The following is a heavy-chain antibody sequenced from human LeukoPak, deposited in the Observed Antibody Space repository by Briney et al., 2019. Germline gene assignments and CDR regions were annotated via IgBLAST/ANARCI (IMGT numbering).Heavy chain of an antibody. CDR1: GFTFSSYW. J-gene: IGHJ4*02. CDR2: IKEDGSEK. Sequence: GGSLRLSCAASGFTFSSYWMSWVRQAPGKGLEWVANIKEDGSEKYYVDSVKGRFTISRDNAKNSLYLQMNSLRAEDTAVYYCARVRGIAVAGTASIYLDYWGQGTLVTVSS. D-gene: IGHD6-19*01. V-gene: IGHV3-7*01. CDR3: ARVRGIAVAGTASIYLDY.